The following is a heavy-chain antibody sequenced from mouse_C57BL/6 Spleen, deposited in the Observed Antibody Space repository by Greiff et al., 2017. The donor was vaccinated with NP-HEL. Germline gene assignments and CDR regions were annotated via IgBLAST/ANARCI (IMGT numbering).Heavy chain of an antibody. CDR3: ARPGSSSYYAMDY. V-gene: IGHV5-17*01. Sequence: EVKLMESGGGLVKPGGSLKLSCAASGFTFSDYGMHWVRQAPEKGLEWVAYISSGSSTIYYADTVKGRFTISRDNAKNTLFLQMTSLRSEDTAMYYCARPGSSSYYAMDYWGQGTSVTVSS. CDR1: GFTFSDYG. D-gene: IGHD1-1*01. J-gene: IGHJ4*01. CDR2: ISSGSSTI.